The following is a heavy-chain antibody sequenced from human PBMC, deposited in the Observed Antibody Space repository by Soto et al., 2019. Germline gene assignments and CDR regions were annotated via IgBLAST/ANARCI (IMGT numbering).Heavy chain of an antibody. CDR2: ISYDGSNK. Sequence: QVQLVESGGGVVQPGRSLRLSCAASGFTFSSYGMHWVRQAPGKGLEWVAVISYDGSNKYYADSVKGRFTISRDNSKNTLYLPMNSMRAEDTAVYYCAKAYSIVVVPAATDYYYGMDVWGQGTTVTVSS. V-gene: IGHV3-30*18. CDR1: GFTFSSYG. CDR3: AKAYSIVVVPAATDYYYGMDV. D-gene: IGHD2-2*01. J-gene: IGHJ6*02.